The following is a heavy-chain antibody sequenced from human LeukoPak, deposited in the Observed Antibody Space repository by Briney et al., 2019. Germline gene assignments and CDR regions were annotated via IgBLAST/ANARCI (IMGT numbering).Heavy chain of an antibody. Sequence: PGGSLRLSCAASGFTFDDYAMHWVRQAPGKGLEWVSGISWNSGSIGYADSVKGRFTISRDNAKNSLYLQMNSLRAEDTALYYCAKDNGAYYDSSGHYDYWGQGTLVTVSS. D-gene: IGHD3-22*01. CDR3: AKDNGAYYDSSGHYDY. J-gene: IGHJ4*02. V-gene: IGHV3-9*01. CDR1: GFTFDDYA. CDR2: ISWNSGSI.